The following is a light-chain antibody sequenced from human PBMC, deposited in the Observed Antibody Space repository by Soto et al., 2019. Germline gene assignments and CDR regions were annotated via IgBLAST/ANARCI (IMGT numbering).Light chain of an antibody. CDR3: SSYTTGTTRII. J-gene: IGLJ2*01. CDR1: SSDVGGYNH. Sequence: QSALTQPPSASGSPGQSVSISCTGTSSDVGGYNHVSWYQQHPDKAPKLIIYEVTKRPSGVPDRFSGSKSGNTASLTVSGLQAEDEADYYCSSYTTGTTRIIFGGGTKLTVL. CDR2: EVT. V-gene: IGLV2-8*01.